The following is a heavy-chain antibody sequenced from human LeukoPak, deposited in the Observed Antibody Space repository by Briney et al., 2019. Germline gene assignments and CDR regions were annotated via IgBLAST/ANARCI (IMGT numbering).Heavy chain of an antibody. D-gene: IGHD3-3*01. V-gene: IGHV1-8*01. CDR1: GYTFTSYD. CDR2: MNPNSGNT. J-gene: IGHJ4*02. CDR3: ARSITIFGVVTALAY. Sequence: ASVKVSCKASGYTFTSYDINWVRQAPGQGLEWMGWMNPNSGNTGYAQKFQGRVTITRNTSISTAYMELSSLRSEDTAVYYCARSITIFGVVTALAYWGQGTLVTVSS.